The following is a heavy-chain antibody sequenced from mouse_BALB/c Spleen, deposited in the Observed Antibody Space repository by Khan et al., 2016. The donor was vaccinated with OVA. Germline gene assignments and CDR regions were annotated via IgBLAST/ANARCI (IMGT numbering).Heavy chain of an antibody. V-gene: IGHV3-2*02. CDR1: GYSITSEFA. J-gene: IGHJ3*01. Sequence: VQLQQSGPGLVKPSQSLSLTCTVTGYSITSEFAWYWIRQFPGNKLEWMGYISYSGNTRYNPSLKSLISITRDTSRNQFFLQLNSVTTEDTATYYGAKKDYYDYDPFPYWGQGTLVTVSA. D-gene: IGHD2-4*01. CDR3: AKKDYYDYDPFPY. CDR2: ISYSGNT.